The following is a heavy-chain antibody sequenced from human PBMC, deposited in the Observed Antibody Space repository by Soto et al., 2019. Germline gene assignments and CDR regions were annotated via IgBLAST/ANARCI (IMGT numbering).Heavy chain of an antibody. V-gene: IGHV3-53*04. J-gene: IGHJ6*02. CDR1: GIPVSSNY. CDR3: ARDGPYYYASRMDG. CDR2: LHSGGDT. Sequence: EVQLVESGGGLVQPGGSLRLSCAASGIPVSSNYMTWVRQAPGKGLEWVSVLHSGGDTYYANSVKGRFPISRHDSTNTLFLQMNSLTPEDTAVSDGARDGPYYYASRMDGWGQGTTVTVSS. D-gene: IGHD3-10*01.